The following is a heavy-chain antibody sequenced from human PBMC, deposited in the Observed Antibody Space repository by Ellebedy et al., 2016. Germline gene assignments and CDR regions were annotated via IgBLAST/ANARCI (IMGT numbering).Heavy chain of an antibody. CDR1: GFTFSSYS. V-gene: IGHV3-21*01. CDR2: ISSSSSYI. Sequence: GGSLRLSCAASGFTFSSYSMNWVRQAPGKGLEWVSSISSSSSYIYYADSVKGRFTISRDNAKNSLFLQMNSLRAEDTAVYFCARDVLMTTGTTGGFDYWGQGTLVTVSS. CDR3: ARDVLMTTGTTGGFDY. J-gene: IGHJ4*02. D-gene: IGHD4-11*01.